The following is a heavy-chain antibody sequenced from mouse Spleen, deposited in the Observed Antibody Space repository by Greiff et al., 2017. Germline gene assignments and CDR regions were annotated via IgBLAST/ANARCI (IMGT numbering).Heavy chain of an antibody. CDR3: ASSPIYYGYDAFAY. CDR1: GYTFTDYA. CDR2: ISTYYGNT. D-gene: IGHD2-2*01. J-gene: IGHJ3*01. V-gene: IGHV1-67*01. Sequence: VKVVESGPELVRPGVSVKISCKGSGYTFTDYAMHWVKQSHAKSLEWIGVISTYYGNTNYNQKFKGKATMTVDKSSSTAYMELARLTSEDSAIYYCASSPIYYGYDAFAYWGQGTLVTVSA.